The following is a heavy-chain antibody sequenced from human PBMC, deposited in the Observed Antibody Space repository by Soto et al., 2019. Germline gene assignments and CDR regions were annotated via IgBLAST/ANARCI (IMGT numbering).Heavy chain of an antibody. J-gene: IGHJ4*02. D-gene: IGHD6-13*01. CDR3: AKDRESYSSSWFDY. CDR2: ISGSGGST. CDR1: GFTFSSYA. V-gene: IGHV3-23*01. Sequence: GGSLRLSCAASGFTFSSYAMSWVRQAPGKGLEWVPAISGSGGSTYYADSVKGRFTISRDNSKNTLYLQMNSLRAEDTAVYYCAKDRESYSSSWFDYWGQGTLVTVSS.